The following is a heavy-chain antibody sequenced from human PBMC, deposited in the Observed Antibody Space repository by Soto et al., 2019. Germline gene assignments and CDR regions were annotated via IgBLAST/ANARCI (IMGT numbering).Heavy chain of an antibody. CDR3: ARDFFDDYGDYRTVREEGLIFAS. V-gene: IGHV1-18*01. D-gene: IGHD4-17*01. J-gene: IGHJ1*01. CDR1: GYSFTSYG. Sequence: ASVKVSCKASGYSFTSYGISWVRQAPGQGLEWMGWISAYNGNTNYAQKLQGRVTMTTDTSTSTAYMELRSLRSDDTAVSYCARDFFDDYGDYRTVREEGLIFASCGKGTLATLSS. CDR2: ISAYNGNT.